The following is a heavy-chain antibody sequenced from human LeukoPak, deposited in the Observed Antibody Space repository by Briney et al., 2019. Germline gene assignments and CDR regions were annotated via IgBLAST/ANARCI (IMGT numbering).Heavy chain of an antibody. CDR2: NRGSGVTT. Sequence: GGSLRLSCAAPGYPFNNYAMSWVRQARAKVLDWVSANRGSGVTTYDADAMKRRFTITRDNARKALYLQMNSLRPEDTAVYCFAKGLSRGSDYGPQGTRDTVST. CDR3: AKGLSRGSDY. CDR1: GYPFNNYA. V-gene: IGHV3-23*01. D-gene: IGHD6-25*01. J-gene: IGHJ4*02.